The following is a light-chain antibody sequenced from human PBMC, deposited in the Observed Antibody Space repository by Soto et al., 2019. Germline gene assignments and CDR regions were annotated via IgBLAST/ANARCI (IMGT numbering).Light chain of an antibody. CDR2: TAS. CDR3: QQYYTYPLT. J-gene: IGKJ4*01. CDR1: QSISTL. Sequence: DIPMTQSPSTLSASVGDRVTITCRASQSISTLLAWYQQKPGQAPKVLIYTASNLETGVPSRFSGSGSGTEFTLTISSLQPDDFATYYCQQYYTYPLTFGGGTKVEIK. V-gene: IGKV1-5*03.